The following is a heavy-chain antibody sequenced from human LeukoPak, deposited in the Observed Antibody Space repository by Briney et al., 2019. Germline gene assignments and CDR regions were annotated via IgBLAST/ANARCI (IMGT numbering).Heavy chain of an antibody. J-gene: IGHJ6*03. CDR1: DNSISTSDYY. CDR3: ARVVSNSVSYYYYYYMDV. CDR2: IYYRGST. D-gene: IGHD4-11*01. Sequence: PSETLSLTCSVSDNSISTSDYYWGWIRQPPGKGLKWIGSIYYRGSTYYNSSLKGRATISVDTSKSQFTLRLSSVTAADTAVYYCARVVSNSVSYYYYYYMDVWGKGTTVTVSS. V-gene: IGHV4-39*06.